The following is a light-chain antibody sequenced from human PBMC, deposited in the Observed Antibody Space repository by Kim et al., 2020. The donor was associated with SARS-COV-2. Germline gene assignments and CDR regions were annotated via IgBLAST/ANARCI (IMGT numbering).Light chain of an antibody. CDR3: QAWDSSTVV. J-gene: IGLJ2*01. CDR2: QHN. CDR1: KLGDKY. Sequence: SYELTQPPSVSVSPGQTVSITCSGDKLGDKYACWYQQKPGQSPVLVIYQHNKRPSGIPERFSGSNSGNTATLTISGTQAMDEADYYCQAWDSSTVVFGGGTKLTVL. V-gene: IGLV3-1*01.